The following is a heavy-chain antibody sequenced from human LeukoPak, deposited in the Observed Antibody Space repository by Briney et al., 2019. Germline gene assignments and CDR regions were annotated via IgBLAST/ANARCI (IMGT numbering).Heavy chain of an antibody. CDR1: GFAFSSYA. CDR3: ARLGPARSIVVVTTKADY. Sequence: QPGGSLRLSCAASGFAFSSYAMSWVRQTPGKGLECVSSISGSDGSTYYADSVKGRFTISRDNSKNTLFLQMNSLRAEDTAVYYCARLGPARSIVVVTTKADYWGQGTLVTVSS. D-gene: IGHD3-22*01. J-gene: IGHJ4*02. CDR2: ISGSDGST. V-gene: IGHV3-23*01.